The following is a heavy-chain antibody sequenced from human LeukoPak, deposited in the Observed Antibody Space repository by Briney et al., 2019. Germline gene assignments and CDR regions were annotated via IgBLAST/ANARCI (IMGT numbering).Heavy chain of an antibody. CDR2: ISFDGSDA. Sequence: GGSLRLSCAASGFTFSGFWMHWVRQAPGKGLVWVSCISFDGSDATYADSVKGRFTISRDNAKNTLHLQMDSLTVEDTAVYYCARDPSLYYDFWSGYYNVLDYWGQGTLVTVSS. CDR1: GFTFSGFW. D-gene: IGHD3-3*01. CDR3: ARDPSLYYDFWSGYYNVLDY. V-gene: IGHV3-74*01. J-gene: IGHJ4*02.